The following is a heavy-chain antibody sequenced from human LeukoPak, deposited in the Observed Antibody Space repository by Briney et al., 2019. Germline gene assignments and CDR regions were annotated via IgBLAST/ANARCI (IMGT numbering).Heavy chain of an antibody. CDR1: GGSISSSSYY. CDR3: ARHFGSRVGATTYFDY. V-gene: IGHV4-39*01. D-gene: IGHD1-26*01. J-gene: IGHJ4*02. CDR2: VYYGGST. Sequence: SGTLSLTCTVSGGSISSSSYYWGWIRQPPGKGLEWIGSVYYGGSTYYNPSLKSRVTISVDTSKNQFSLKLSSVTAADTAVYYCARHFGSRVGATTYFDYWGQGTLVTVSS.